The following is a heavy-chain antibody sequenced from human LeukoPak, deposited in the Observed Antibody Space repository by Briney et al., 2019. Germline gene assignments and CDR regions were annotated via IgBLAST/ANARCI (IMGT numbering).Heavy chain of an antibody. Sequence: GGSLRLSCAASGFTVSSNYMSWVRQAPGKGLEWVSVIYSGGSTYYADSVKGRFTISRDNSKNTLYLQMNSLRAEDTAVYYCAREYSYGRLDLGYWGQGTLVIVSS. V-gene: IGHV3-66*01. CDR2: IYSGGST. CDR1: GFTVSSNY. CDR3: AREYSYGRLDLGY. D-gene: IGHD5-18*01. J-gene: IGHJ4*02.